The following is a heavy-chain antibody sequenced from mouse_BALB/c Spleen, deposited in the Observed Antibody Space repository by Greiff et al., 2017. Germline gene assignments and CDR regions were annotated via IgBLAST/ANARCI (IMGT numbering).Heavy chain of an antibody. CDR1: GYTFTSYV. Sequence: EVQLQQSGPELVKPGASVKMSCKASGYTFTSYVMHWVKQKPGQGLEWIGYINPYNDGTKYNEKFKGKATLTSDKSSSTAYMELSSLTSEDSAVYYCARYRHDAGFAYWGQGTLVTVSA. D-gene: IGHD2-14*01. V-gene: IGHV1-14*01. J-gene: IGHJ3*01. CDR3: ARYRHDAGFAY. CDR2: INPYNDGT.